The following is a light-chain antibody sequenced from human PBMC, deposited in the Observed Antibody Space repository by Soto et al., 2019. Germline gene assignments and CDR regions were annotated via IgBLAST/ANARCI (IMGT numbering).Light chain of an antibody. CDR1: QGISNY. CDR2: SAS. J-gene: IGKJ4*01. V-gene: IGKV1-27*01. CDR3: QQYNNWPPLT. Sequence: DIQMTQSPSSLSASVGDRVTITCRASQGISNYLAWYQQKPGKVPKLLIYSASTLQSGVPSRFSGSGSGTDFTLTISSLQSEDFAVYYCQQYNNWPPLTFGRGTKVDIK.